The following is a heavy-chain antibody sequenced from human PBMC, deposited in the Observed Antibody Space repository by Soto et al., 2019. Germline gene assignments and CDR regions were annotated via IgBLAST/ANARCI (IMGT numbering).Heavy chain of an antibody. J-gene: IGHJ5*02. Sequence: SQTLSLTCTVSGGSISSGDYYWSWIRQPPGKGLEWIGYIYYSGRTNHNPSLKSRVTLLVDTSKNQVPLKLTSVTAADTAVYYCAGHGWRVPGAGSYWFDPWGQGTLVTVSS. D-gene: IGHD6-19*01. V-gene: IGHV4-61*08. CDR2: IYYSGRT. CDR1: GGSISSGDYY. CDR3: AGHGWRVPGAGSYWFDP.